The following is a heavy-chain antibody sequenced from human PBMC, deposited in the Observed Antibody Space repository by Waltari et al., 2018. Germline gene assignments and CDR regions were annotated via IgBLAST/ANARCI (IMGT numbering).Heavy chain of an antibody. CDR1: GGTFSSYA. CDR3: ARAMVRGVKDAFDI. D-gene: IGHD3-10*01. Sequence: QVQLVQSGAEVKKPGSSVKVSCKASGGTFSSYAISWVRQAPGQGLEWMGGSIPIFVTATYAQKFQGRVTITADESTSTAYMELSSLRSEYTAVYYCARAMVRGVKDAFDIWGQGTMVTVSS. J-gene: IGHJ3*02. CDR2: SIPIFVTA. V-gene: IGHV1-69*01.